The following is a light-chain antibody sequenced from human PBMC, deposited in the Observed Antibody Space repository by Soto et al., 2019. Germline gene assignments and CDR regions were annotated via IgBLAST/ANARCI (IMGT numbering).Light chain of an antibody. J-gene: IGLJ1*01. CDR2: EVS. CDR1: SSDVGSYNL. CDR3: CSYAGSSTYV. Sequence: QSVLTQPGSVSGSPGQSITISCTGTSSDVGSYNLVSWYQQHPGKAPKLMIYEVSKRPSGVSNRFSGSKSGNTASLTISGLQAEDEADYYCCSYAGSSTYVFGTGTKSPS. V-gene: IGLV2-23*02.